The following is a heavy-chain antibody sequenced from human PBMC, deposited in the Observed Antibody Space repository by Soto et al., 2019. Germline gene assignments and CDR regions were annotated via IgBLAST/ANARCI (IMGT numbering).Heavy chain of an antibody. D-gene: IGHD5-12*01. CDR3: ARGRDTARYADY. Sequence: GSLRLSCAASGFTFSTYAMEWVRQAPGKGLEWVSLIWYDGSNKYYADSVKGRFTISRDNSKNTLYLQMNSLSANDTAVYYCARGRDTARYADYWGQGTLVTVSS. CDR1: GFTFSTYA. CDR2: IWYDGSNK. V-gene: IGHV3-33*01. J-gene: IGHJ4*02.